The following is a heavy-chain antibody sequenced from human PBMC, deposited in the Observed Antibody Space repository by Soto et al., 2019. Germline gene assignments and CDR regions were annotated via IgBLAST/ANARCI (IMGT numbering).Heavy chain of an antibody. CDR3: ATWIQLWLDY. CDR1: GYTFTSYA. V-gene: IGHV1-3*01. D-gene: IGHD5-18*01. Sequence: ASVKVSCKASGYTFTSYALHWVRQAPGQRLEWMGWINAGNGNTKYSQKFQGRVTMTRNTSISTAYMELSSLRSEDTAVYYCATWIQLWLDYWGQGTLVTV. CDR2: INAGNGNT. J-gene: IGHJ4*02.